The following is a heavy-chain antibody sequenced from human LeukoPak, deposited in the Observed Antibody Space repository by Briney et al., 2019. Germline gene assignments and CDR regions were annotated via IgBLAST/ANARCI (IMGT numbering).Heavy chain of an antibody. CDR2: ISSSSSYK. J-gene: IGHJ4*02. D-gene: IGHD3-10*01. V-gene: IGHV3-21*01. Sequence: GGALRLSCAASGFTFSSYSMNWVRPAPGKGRTWVSSISSSSSYKNYADSMKGRFTISRDNAKNSLYLQMNSLRAEDTAVYYCARELDGSGSYYDYWGQGTLVTVSS. CDR3: ARELDGSGSYYDY. CDR1: GFTFSSYS.